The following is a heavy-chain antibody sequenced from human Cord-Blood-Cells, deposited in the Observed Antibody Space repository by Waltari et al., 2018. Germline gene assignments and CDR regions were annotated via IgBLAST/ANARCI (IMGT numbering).Heavy chain of an antibody. CDR1: GGSISSSSYY. V-gene: IGHV4-39*01. CDR3: ARHSWASCYDY. D-gene: IGHD2-2*01. J-gene: IGHJ4*02. CDR2: IYYSGST. Sequence: QLQLQESGPGLVKPSETLSLTCTVSGGSISSSSYYWGWIRQPPGKGLEWIGSIYYSGSTYYNPSLKSRVTISVDTSKNQFSLKLSSVTAADTAVYCCARHSWASCYDYWGQGTLVTVSS.